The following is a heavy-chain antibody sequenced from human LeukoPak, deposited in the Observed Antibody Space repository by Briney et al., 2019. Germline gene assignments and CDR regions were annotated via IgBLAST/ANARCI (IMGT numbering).Heavy chain of an antibody. D-gene: IGHD1-20*01. CDR1: GFTFSSYW. Sequence: GGSLRLSCAASGFTFSSYWMHWVRQAPGKGLAWVSRINSDGSSTSYADSVKGRFTISRDNAKNTLYLQMNSLRAEDTAVYYCARDRLTGTAPLYYYDMDVWGQGTTVTVSS. CDR3: ARDRLTGTAPLYYYDMDV. V-gene: IGHV3-74*01. J-gene: IGHJ6*02. CDR2: INSDGSST.